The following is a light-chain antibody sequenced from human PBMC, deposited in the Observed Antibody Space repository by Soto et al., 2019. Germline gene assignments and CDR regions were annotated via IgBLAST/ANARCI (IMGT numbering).Light chain of an antibody. CDR2: GNS. CDR1: SSNIGAGYD. CDR3: QSYESSLSGFV. J-gene: IGLJ1*01. V-gene: IGLV1-40*01. Sequence: QSVLTQPPSVSGAPGQRVTISCTGSSSNIGAGYDVHWYQQLPGTAPKLLIYGNSNRPSGVPDRFSGSKSGTSASLAITGLQAEDXADYYCQSYESSLSGFVFGTGTKVTVL.